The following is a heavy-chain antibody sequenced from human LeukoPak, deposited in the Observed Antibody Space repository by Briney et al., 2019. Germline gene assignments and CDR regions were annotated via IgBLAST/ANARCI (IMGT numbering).Heavy chain of an antibody. CDR1: GFSFKDTG. CDR2: IWYDGSTK. CDR3: ARRVDSRGPNDAFDI. D-gene: IGHD3-9*01. J-gene: IGHJ3*02. Sequence: GGSLRLSCAASGFSFKDTGMHWVRQAPGKSPEWLTIIWYDGSTKYYAAYVKGRFTISRDNAKNSLYLQMNSLRAEDTAVYYCARRVDSRGPNDAFDIWGQGTMVTVSS. V-gene: IGHV3-33*01.